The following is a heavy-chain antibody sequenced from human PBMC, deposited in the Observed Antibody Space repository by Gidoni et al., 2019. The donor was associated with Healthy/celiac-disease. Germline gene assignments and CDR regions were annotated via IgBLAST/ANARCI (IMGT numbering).Heavy chain of an antibody. Sequence: QVQLGQAGAEVKKPGSSVKVSCKACGGTVSSYAISWVRQAPGQGLEWMGGFIPIFGTAHYAQKFQGSVTITADASTRTASMALSSLRSEDTAVYSCARGFYDSSRPGPDYWGQGTLVPVSS. CDR3: ARGFYDSSRPGPDY. J-gene: IGHJ4*02. V-gene: IGHV1-69*01. CDR1: GGTVSSYA. CDR2: FIPIFGTA. D-gene: IGHD3-22*01.